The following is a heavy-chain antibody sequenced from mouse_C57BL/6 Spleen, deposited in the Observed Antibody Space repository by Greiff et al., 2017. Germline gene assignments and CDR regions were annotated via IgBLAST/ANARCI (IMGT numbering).Heavy chain of an antibody. CDR2: IYPGDGDT. CDR1: GYAFSSSW. CDR3: SREGFDGYYNSWFAY. D-gene: IGHD2-3*01. Sequence: ESGPELVKPGASVKISCKASGYAFSSSWMTWVKQRPGKGLAWIGRIYPGDGDTNYNGKFKGKATLTADKSSSTAYMQLSSLTSEDSAVYFCSREGFDGYYNSWFAYWGQGTLVTFSA. J-gene: IGHJ3*01. V-gene: IGHV1-82*01.